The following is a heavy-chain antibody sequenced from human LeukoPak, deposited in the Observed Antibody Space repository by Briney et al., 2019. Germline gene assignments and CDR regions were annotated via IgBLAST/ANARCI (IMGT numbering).Heavy chain of an antibody. D-gene: IGHD3-22*01. V-gene: IGHV3-11*01. CDR3: ARCPYYYDSSGYYLNWFDP. CDR1: GFTFSDYY. J-gene: IGHJ5*02. Sequence: GGSLRLSCAASGFTFSDYYMSWIRRAPGKGLEWVSYISSSGSTIYYADSVKGRFTISRDNAKNSLYLQMNSLRAEDTAVYYCARCPYYYDSSGYYLNWFDPWGQGTLVTVSS. CDR2: ISSSGSTI.